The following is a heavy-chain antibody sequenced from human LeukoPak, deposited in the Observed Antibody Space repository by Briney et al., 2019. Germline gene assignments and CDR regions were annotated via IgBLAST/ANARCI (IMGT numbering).Heavy chain of an antibody. CDR3: ARVRGYDYVWGSYRYPYYFDY. V-gene: IGHV3-23*01. CDR1: GITFSSYG. Sequence: PGGSLRLSCAASGITFSSYGMSWVRQAPGKGLEWVSSISSTGGTTYYADSVKGRFTISRDNSKNTLYLQMNSLRAEDTAVYYCARVRGYDYVWGSYRYPYYFDYWGQGTLVTVSS. CDR2: ISSTGGTT. J-gene: IGHJ4*02. D-gene: IGHD3-16*02.